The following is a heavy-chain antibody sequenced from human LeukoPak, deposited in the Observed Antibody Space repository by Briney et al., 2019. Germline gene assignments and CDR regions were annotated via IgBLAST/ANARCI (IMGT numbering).Heavy chain of an antibody. CDR1: GGTFSSYA. CDR2: IIPIFGTA. J-gene: IGHJ5*02. D-gene: IGHD3-10*01. CDR3: ATTGGSGSYASYNWFDP. Sequence: ASVKVSCKASGGTFSSYAISWVRRAPGQGLEWMGGIIPIFGTANYAQKFQGRVAITADESTSTAYMELSSLRSEDTAVYYCATTGGSGSYASYNWFDPWGQGTLVTVSS. V-gene: IGHV1-69*01.